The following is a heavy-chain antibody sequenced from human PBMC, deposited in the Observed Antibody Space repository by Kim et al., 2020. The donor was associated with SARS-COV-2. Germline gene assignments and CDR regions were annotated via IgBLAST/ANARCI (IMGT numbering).Heavy chain of an antibody. CDR3: LAEIGSRSFDH. V-gene: IGHV3-30*04. Sequence: GGSLRLSCAASGFTFSAHALHWVRQAPGKGLEWVALIAYDGSHISYPDSVKGRFIISRDNTKSTLYLQMNSLSPEDTAVYYCLAEIGSRSFDHWGQGTLGTVSA. J-gene: IGHJ4*02. D-gene: IGHD3-10*01. CDR2: IAYDGSHI. CDR1: GFTFSAHA.